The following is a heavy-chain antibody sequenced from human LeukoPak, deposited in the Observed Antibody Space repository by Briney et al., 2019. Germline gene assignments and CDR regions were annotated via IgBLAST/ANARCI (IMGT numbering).Heavy chain of an antibody. D-gene: IGHD4-17*01. Sequence: SQTLSLTCAISGDXVPSNSVGWNWIRQSPSRGLEWLGRTYYRSKWYNDYAVSVKSRIIINADTSKKQFSLHLKSVTPEDTAVYYCAREKYGDYPALDYWGQGTLVTVSS. CDR2: TYYRSKWYN. J-gene: IGHJ4*02. V-gene: IGHV6-1*01. CDR1: GDXVPSNSVG. CDR3: AREKYGDYPALDY.